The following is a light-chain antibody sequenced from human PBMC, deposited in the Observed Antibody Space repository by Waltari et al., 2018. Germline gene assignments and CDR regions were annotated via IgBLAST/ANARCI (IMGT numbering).Light chain of an antibody. V-gene: IGLV2-18*02. CDR1: SSDFGNYNR. CDR2: GVT. Sequence: QSALTQPPSVSGPPGQSVTISCTATSSDFGNYNRVSWYQQSPGTAPKLMICGVTNRPPGVPHRSSGPKSGNVASLPSSGLQAEEEADYYCSSPTTSITCVFGGGTKLTVL. J-gene: IGLJ3*02. CDR3: SSPTTSITCV.